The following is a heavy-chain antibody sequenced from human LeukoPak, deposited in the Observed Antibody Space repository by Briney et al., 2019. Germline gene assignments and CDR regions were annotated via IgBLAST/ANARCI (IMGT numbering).Heavy chain of an antibody. D-gene: IGHD3-22*01. Sequence: GGSLRLSCAASGFTFSSYSTNWVRQAPGKGLEWVSSISSSSSYIYYADSVKGRFTISRDNAKNSLYLQMNSLRAEDTAVYYCARESGSGYYDSSGYVDYWGQGTLVTVSS. V-gene: IGHV3-21*01. CDR2: ISSSSSYI. CDR3: ARESGSGYYDSSGYVDY. CDR1: GFTFSSYS. J-gene: IGHJ4*02.